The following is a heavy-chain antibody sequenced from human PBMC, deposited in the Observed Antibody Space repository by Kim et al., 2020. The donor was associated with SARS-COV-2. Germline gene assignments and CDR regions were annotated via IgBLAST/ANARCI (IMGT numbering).Heavy chain of an antibody. CDR3: ARDNPPWYPLDY. Sequence: SETLSLTCTVSGGSISSYYWSWIRQPPGKGLEWIGYIYYSGSTNYNPSLKSRVTISVDTSKNQFSLKLSSVTAADTAVYYCARDNPPWYPLDYWGQGTLVTVSS. CDR2: IYYSGST. CDR1: GGSISSYY. J-gene: IGHJ4*02. D-gene: IGHD2-15*01. V-gene: IGHV4-59*13.